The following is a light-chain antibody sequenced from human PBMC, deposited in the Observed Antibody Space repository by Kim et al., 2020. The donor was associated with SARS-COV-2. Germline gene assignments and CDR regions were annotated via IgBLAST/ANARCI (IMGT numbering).Light chain of an antibody. J-gene: IGKJ3*01. V-gene: IGKV3-11*01. CDR3: QQRSNWPPFT. Sequence: EIVLTQSPATLSLSPGERATLSCRASQSVSSNLAWYQQKPGQAPRLLIYGASTRATGIPARFSGSGSGTDFTLTISSLQPEDFAVYYCQQRSNWPPFTFGPGTKVEIK. CDR1: QSVSSN. CDR2: GAS.